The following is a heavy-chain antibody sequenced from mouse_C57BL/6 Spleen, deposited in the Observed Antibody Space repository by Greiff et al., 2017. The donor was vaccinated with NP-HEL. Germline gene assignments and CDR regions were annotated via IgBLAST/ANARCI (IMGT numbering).Heavy chain of an antibody. CDR1: GFTFSSYA. V-gene: IGHV5-4*01. J-gene: IGHJ4*01. CDR2: ISDGGSYT. Sequence: EVKLVESGGGLVKPGGSLKLSCAASGFTFSSYAMSWVRQTPEKRLEWVATISDGGSYTYYPDNVKGRFTISRDKAKNNLYLQMSHLKSEDTAMYYCARDRAMDYWGQGTSVTVSS. CDR3: ARDRAMDY.